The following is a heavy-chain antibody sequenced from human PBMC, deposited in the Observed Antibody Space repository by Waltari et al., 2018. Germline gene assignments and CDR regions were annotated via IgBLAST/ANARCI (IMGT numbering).Heavy chain of an antibody. CDR1: GGSISSGGYS. Sequence: QLQLQESGSGLVKPSQTLSLTCAVSGGSISSGGYSWCWIRQPPGKGLEWIGYIVPSGRTSYNPSLKSRVTISVDRSKNQFSLKLSSVTAADTAVYYCARASMVRGVMGWFDPWGQGTLVTVSS. J-gene: IGHJ5*02. V-gene: IGHV4-30-2*01. CDR3: ARASMVRGVMGWFDP. D-gene: IGHD3-10*01. CDR2: IVPSGRT.